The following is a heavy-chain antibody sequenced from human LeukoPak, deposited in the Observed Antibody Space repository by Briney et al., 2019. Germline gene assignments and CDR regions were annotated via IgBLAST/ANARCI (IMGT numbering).Heavy chain of an antibody. J-gene: IGHJ6*03. Sequence: SETLSLTCTVYGGFISSDSYYWSWIRQPPGKGLEWIGYIYYSGSTYYNPSLKSRVTISVDTSKNQFSLKLTSVTAADTAEYYCARDSSGSITKGYLYYYMDVWGKGTTVTVSS. CDR1: GGFISSDSYY. CDR2: IYYSGST. D-gene: IGHD3-22*01. V-gene: IGHV4-30-4*08. CDR3: ARDSSGSITKGYLYYYMDV.